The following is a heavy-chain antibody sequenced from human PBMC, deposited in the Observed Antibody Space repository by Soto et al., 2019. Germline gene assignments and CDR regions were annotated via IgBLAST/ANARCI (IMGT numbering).Heavy chain of an antibody. CDR2: IFYLGSS. D-gene: IGHD3-3*02. CDR3: ARHSLALSKTNWFDP. J-gene: IGHJ5*02. V-gene: IGHV4-39*01. Sequence: SETLSLTCTVSGDSIIISDFYWGWVRQPPGKGLEWIGSIFYLGSSYYNPSLKSRVTMSVDTSKNQFSLRLRSVTAADTALYFCARHSLALSKTNWFDPWGQGIMVTVSS. CDR1: GDSIIISDFY.